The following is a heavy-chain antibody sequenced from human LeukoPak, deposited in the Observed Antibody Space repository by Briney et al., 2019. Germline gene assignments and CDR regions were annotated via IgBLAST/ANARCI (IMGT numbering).Heavy chain of an antibody. J-gene: IGHJ5*02. D-gene: IGHD6-6*01. CDR2: ISSSSSYI. V-gene: IGHV3-21*01. Sequence: GGSLRLSCAAPGFTFSSYSMDWVRQAPGKGLEWVSSISSSSSYIYYADSVKGRFTISRDNAKNSLYLQMNSLRAEDTAVYYCARNSVSSSGWFDPWGQGTLVTVSS. CDR3: ARNSVSSSGWFDP. CDR1: GFTFSSYS.